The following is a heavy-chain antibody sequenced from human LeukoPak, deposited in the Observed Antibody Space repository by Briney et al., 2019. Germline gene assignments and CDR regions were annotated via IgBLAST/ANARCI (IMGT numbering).Heavy chain of an antibody. V-gene: IGHV4-59*08. CDR2: IYYSGST. Sequence: SETLSLTCTVPGGSISSYYWSWIRQPPGKGLEWIGYIYYSGSTNYNPSLKSRVTISVDTSKNQFSLKLSSVTAADTAVYYCARLENDVGAFDYWGQGTLVTVSS. CDR3: ARLENDVGAFDY. CDR1: GGSISSYY. J-gene: IGHJ4*02. D-gene: IGHD1-1*01.